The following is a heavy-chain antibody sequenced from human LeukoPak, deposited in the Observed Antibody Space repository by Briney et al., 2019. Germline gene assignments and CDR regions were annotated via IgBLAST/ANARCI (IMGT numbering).Heavy chain of an antibody. CDR1: GGSMRRYY. CDR2: IYYRGST. Sequence: PWETLSLTCTVSGGSMRRYYGSWIRQPPGKGLEWIGYIYYRGSTNYNPSLKSRVTISVDTSKTQFSLKLSSVTAAETAVYYCARDVGVSSSWYSRYYYYYGMDVWGQGTTVTVSS. D-gene: IGHD6-13*01. CDR3: ARDVGVSSSWYSRYYYYYGMDV. J-gene: IGHJ6*02. V-gene: IGHV4-59*01.